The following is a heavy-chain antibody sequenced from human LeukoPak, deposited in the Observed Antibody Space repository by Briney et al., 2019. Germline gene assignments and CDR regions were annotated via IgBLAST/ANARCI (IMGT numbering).Heavy chain of an antibody. V-gene: IGHV4-59*01. CDR1: GGSISSYY. J-gene: IGHJ5*02. Sequence: PSETLSLTCTVSGGSISSYYWNWIRQSPGKGLEWIGYIYYSGSTNYNPSLKSRVTISVDTSKNQFSLKLSSVTAADTAVYYCARVRTRHNWFDPWGQGTLVTVSS. CDR2: IYYSGST. CDR3: ARVRTRHNWFDP.